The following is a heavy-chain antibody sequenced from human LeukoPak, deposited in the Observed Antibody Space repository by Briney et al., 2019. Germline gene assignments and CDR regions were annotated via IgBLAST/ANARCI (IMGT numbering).Heavy chain of an antibody. D-gene: IGHD2-15*01. V-gene: IGHV3-21*01. Sequence: GGSLRLSCAASGFTFSSYSMNWVRQAPGKGLEWVSSISSSSYIYYADSVKGRFTISRDNAKNSLYLQMNSLRAEDTAVYYCATGYCSGGSCYFSFDYWGQGTLVTVSS. CDR1: GFTFSSYS. CDR3: ATGYCSGGSCYFSFDY. J-gene: IGHJ4*02. CDR2: ISSSSYI.